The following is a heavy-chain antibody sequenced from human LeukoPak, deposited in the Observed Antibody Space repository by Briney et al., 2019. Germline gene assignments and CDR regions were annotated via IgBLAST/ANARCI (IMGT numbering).Heavy chain of an antibody. CDR1: GFRFDDHC. CDR2: INWNGTRT. J-gene: IGHJ4*02. CDR3: AGGDRNGWYFDY. D-gene: IGHD6-19*01. V-gene: IGHV3-20*04. Sequence: GGSLRLSCEASGFRFDDHCMSWVRQAPGKGLEWVSGINWNGTRTGYGDSVKGRFTISRDNAKNSLYLQMNSLRAEDTALYYCAGGDRNGWYFDYWGEGVLVTVSS.